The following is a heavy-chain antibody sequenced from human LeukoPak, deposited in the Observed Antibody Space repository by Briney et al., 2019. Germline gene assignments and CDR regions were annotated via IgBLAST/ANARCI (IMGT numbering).Heavy chain of an antibody. D-gene: IGHD6-13*01. J-gene: IGHJ4*02. CDR1: GFTFSSYW. CDR3: AKDRAVWSSAAGH. CDR2: IKQDGSEK. Sequence: GGSLRLSCAASGFTFSSYWMSWVRQAPGKGLEWVANIKQDGSEKYYVDSVKGRFTISRDNAKNTLYLQMNSLRAEDTAVYYCAKDRAVWSSAAGHWGQGTLVTVSS. V-gene: IGHV3-7*03.